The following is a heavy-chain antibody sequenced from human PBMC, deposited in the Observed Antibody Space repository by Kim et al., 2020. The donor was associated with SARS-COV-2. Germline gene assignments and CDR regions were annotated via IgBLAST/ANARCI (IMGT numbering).Heavy chain of an antibody. CDR3: TTLISAAGRGY. Sequence: GGSLRLSCAASGFPFSNVWMSWVRQAPGRGLEWVGRIKSKTDGEATDYAAPVKVRFTMSRDDSKNTLHLQMNSLETEDTGVYYCTTLISAAGRGYWGQGTLVTVSS. D-gene: IGHD6-13*01. CDR2: IKSKTDGEAT. V-gene: IGHV3-15*01. CDR1: GFPFSNVW. J-gene: IGHJ4*02.